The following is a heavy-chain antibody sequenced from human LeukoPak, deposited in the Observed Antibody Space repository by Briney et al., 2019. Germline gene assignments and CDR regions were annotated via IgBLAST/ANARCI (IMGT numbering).Heavy chain of an antibody. Sequence: SETLSLTCAVYGGPFSGYYWSWIRQPPGKGLEWIGEINHSGSTNYNPSLKSRVTISVDTSKNQFSLKLSSVTAADTAVYYCARVKVTMVRGVKLPEFDYWGQGTLVTVSS. J-gene: IGHJ4*02. D-gene: IGHD3-10*01. CDR1: GGPFSGYY. CDR3: ARVKVTMVRGVKLPEFDY. V-gene: IGHV4-34*01. CDR2: INHSGST.